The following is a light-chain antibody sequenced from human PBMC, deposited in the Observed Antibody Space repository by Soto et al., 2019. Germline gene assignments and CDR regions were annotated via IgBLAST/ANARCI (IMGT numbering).Light chain of an antibody. V-gene: IGLV2-8*01. J-gene: IGLJ1*01. Sequence: QSALTQPPSASGSPGQSVTISCTGTSSDVGGYHYVAWYQQHPGKAPKLMIYEVSKRPSGVPDRFSGSKSGNTASLTVSGLQAEDEADYYCCSYASNNRGVFGTGTKVTVL. CDR1: SSDVGGYHY. CDR3: CSYASNNRGV. CDR2: EVS.